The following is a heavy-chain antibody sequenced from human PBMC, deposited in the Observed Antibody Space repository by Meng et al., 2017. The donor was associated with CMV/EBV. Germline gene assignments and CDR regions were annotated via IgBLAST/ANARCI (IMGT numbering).Heavy chain of an antibody. CDR3: ARDCKAYYDFWSGQGGMDV. D-gene: IGHD3-3*01. CDR2: IIPILGMA. V-gene: IGHV1-69*10. J-gene: IGHJ6*02. Sequence: SVKVSCKASGGTFSSYAISWVRQAPGQGLEWMGGIIPILGMANYAQKFQGRVTITADKSTSTAYMELSSLRSEDTAVYYCARDCKAYYDFWSGQGGMDVWGQGTTVTVSS. CDR1: GGTFSSYA.